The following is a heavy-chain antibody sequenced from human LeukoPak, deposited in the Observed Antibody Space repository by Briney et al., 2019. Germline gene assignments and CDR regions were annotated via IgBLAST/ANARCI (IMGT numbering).Heavy chain of an antibody. CDR3: AKGSWWEMATILYPIDY. J-gene: IGHJ4*02. D-gene: IGHD5-24*01. CDR2: ISNDGSRK. V-gene: IGHV3-30*18. Sequence: GGSLRLSCVASGFAFNSYGMHWVRQAPGKELEWVAVISNDGSRKYYTDSVKGRFTISRDDPTNTLYLQMNGLRVEDTAVYYCAKGSWWEMATILYPIDYWGQGTLVTVSS. CDR1: GFAFNSYG.